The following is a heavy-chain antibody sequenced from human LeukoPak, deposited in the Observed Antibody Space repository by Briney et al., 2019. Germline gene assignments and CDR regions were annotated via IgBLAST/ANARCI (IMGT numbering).Heavy chain of an antibody. D-gene: IGHD7-27*01. V-gene: IGHV3-66*01. J-gene: IGHJ4*02. CDR1: GLSVSSNY. Sequence: GGSLRLSCVASGLSVSSNYMSWVRQAPGKGLEWVSVIYRDGSSYYAESVEGRFTISRDNSKHTLYIQMNSLRAEDTALYYCARGRTGLLDYWGQGTLVTVSS. CDR3: ARGRTGLLDY. CDR2: IYRDGSS.